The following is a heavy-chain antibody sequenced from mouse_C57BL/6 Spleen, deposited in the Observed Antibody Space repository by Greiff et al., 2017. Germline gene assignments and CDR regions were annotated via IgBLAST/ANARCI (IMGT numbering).Heavy chain of an antibody. CDR1: GYTFTSYW. V-gene: IGHV1-55*01. CDR3: ARDDYDPLYYATDY. D-gene: IGHD2-4*01. CDR2: IYPGSGST. Sequence: VQLQQPGAELVKPGASVTMSCKASGYTFTSYWITWVKQRPGQGLEWIGDIYPGSGSTNYNEKFKSKATLTVDTSSSTAYMQLSSLTSEDSAVYYCARDDYDPLYYATDYWGEGASVTVSS. J-gene: IGHJ4*01.